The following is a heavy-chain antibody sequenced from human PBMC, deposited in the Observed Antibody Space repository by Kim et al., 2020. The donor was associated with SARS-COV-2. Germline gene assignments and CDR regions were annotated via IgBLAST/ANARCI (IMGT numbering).Heavy chain of an antibody. J-gene: IGHJ1*01. CDR3: ARHDYHAGLEF. D-gene: IGHD1-1*01. V-gene: IGHV4-59*08. Sequence: NYNPSLMSGVSMSIDTSKNDFSLTLRSVTAADTAVYYCARHDYHAGLEFWGPGSLVTVSS.